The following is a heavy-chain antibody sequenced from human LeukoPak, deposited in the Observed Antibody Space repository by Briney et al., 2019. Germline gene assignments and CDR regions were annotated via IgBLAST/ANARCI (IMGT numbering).Heavy chain of an antibody. Sequence: GGSLRLSCAASEFSVGSNYMTWVRQAPGKGLEWVSLIYSGGSTYYADSVKGRFTISRDNSKNTLYLQMNSLRVEDTAVYYCAKGGAQVGGQGTLVTVSS. D-gene: IGHD1-26*01. CDR1: EFSVGSNY. V-gene: IGHV3-66*01. CDR2: IYSGGST. J-gene: IGHJ4*02. CDR3: AKGGAQV.